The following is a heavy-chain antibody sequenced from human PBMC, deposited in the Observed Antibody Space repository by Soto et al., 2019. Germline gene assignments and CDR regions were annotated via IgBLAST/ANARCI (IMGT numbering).Heavy chain of an antibody. CDR3: TTGIYYDVLTGYHNVAY. V-gene: IGHV3-15*01. J-gene: IGHJ4*02. CDR2: IKSKTDGGTA. CDR1: GFNLSHPW. Sequence: GGSLRLSCVASGFNLSHPWMTWVRQAAGKGLEWVGRIKSKTDGGTADYAAPVKGRATISRDDSKNTVYLQMNSLKTEDTAVYYCTTGIYYDVLTGYHNVAYWGQGGVVTVSS. D-gene: IGHD3-9*01.